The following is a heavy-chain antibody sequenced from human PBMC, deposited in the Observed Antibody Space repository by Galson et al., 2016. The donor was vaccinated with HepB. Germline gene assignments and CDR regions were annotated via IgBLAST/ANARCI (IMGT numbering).Heavy chain of an antibody. Sequence: SLRLSCAASGFTFTNHAMSWVRQAPGRGLEWVPGLTARSERTYYAGSVTGRFTISRDNSKNTLHLQMSSLRVEDTAIYFCARDGGNPRWYFDLWGRGTLVVVSS. D-gene: IGHD4-23*01. CDR3: ARDGGNPRWYFDL. CDR2: LTARSERT. V-gene: IGHV3-23*01. J-gene: IGHJ2*01. CDR1: GFTFTNHA.